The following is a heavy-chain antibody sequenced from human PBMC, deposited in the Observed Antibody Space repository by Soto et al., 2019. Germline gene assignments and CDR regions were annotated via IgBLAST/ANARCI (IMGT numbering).Heavy chain of an antibody. J-gene: IGHJ4*02. Sequence: QVQLVQSGAEVKKPGSSVKVSCKASGGTFSSYAISWVRQAPGQGLEWMGGIIPIFGTANYAQKFQGRVTITADESTSTAYMELSSLRSEDTAVYYCARGDYYDSSGYWTEDTLDYWGQGTLVTVSS. CDR2: IIPIFGTA. V-gene: IGHV1-69*01. CDR1: GGTFSSYA. D-gene: IGHD3-22*01. CDR3: ARGDYYDSSGYWTEDTLDY.